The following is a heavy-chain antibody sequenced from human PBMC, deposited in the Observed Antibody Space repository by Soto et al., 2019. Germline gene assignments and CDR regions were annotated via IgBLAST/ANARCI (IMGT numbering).Heavy chain of an antibody. CDR3: AREAISSDYFDY. D-gene: IGHD3-22*01. Sequence: EVQLVETGGGLIQPGGCLRLSCAASGFTFSSNYMSGVRQAPGQGLEWVSFIYSGGRTYYADSVKGRFTISRDNSKNTLYLQMNSLRAEDTAVYYCAREAISSDYFDYWGQGTLVIVSS. V-gene: IGHV3-53*02. CDR2: IYSGGRT. CDR1: GFTFSSNY. J-gene: IGHJ4*02.